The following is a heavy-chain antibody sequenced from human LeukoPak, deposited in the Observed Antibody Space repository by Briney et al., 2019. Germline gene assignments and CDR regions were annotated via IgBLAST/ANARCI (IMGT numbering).Heavy chain of an antibody. CDR2: INSNSGGT. J-gene: IGHJ5*02. Sequence: ASVKASCKASGYTFTGYYIHWVRQAPGQGREWMGRINSNSGGTNYAQKFQGRVTMTRDTSISTAYMELSRLRSDDTAVYYCARGYCSGGSCYSVENWFDPWGQGTLVTVSS. CDR1: GYTFTGYY. D-gene: IGHD2-15*01. CDR3: ARGYCSGGSCYSVENWFDP. V-gene: IGHV1-2*06.